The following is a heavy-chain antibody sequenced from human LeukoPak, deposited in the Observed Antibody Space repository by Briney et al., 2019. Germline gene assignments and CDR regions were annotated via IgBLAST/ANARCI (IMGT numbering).Heavy chain of an antibody. Sequence: SVKVSRKASGCTFSSYAISWVRQARGQALEWMGGIIPIFGTANYAQKFQGRVTITADESTSTVYMEQSSLSSEDTAVYYCARGFSAYCGGDCYPPYYFDYWGQGTLVTVSS. CDR1: GCTFSSYA. CDR2: IIPIFGTA. J-gene: IGHJ4*02. CDR3: ARGFSAYCGGDCYPPYYFDY. D-gene: IGHD2-21*02. V-gene: IGHV1-69*13.